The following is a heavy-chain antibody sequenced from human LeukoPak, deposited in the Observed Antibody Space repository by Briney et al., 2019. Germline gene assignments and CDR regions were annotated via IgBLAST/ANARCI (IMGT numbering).Heavy chain of an antibody. V-gene: IGHV1-2*02. Sequence: ASVKVSCKASGYTFTGYYMHWVRQAPGQGLEWMGWINPNSGGTNYAQKFQGRVTMTRDTSISTAYMELSRLRSDDTAVYYCAREGDVLLWFGESPIFDYWGQGTLVTVSS. CDR3: AREGDVLLWFGESPIFDY. D-gene: IGHD3-10*01. J-gene: IGHJ4*02. CDR2: INPNSGGT. CDR1: GYTFTGYY.